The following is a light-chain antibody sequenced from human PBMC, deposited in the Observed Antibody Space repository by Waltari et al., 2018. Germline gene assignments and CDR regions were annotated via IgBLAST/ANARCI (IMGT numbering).Light chain of an antibody. J-gene: IGKJ1*01. CDR2: DAS. V-gene: IGKV3-11*01. CDR1: QTVNSN. CDR3: KQRTNWWS. Sequence: TLLTQSPSTLSLSPGETATLSCRASQTVNSNLPWYQHRPGQAPSLLIYDASNRATGITVRFSGSGSEKDFTLTISSLAPEDLAVYDWKQRTNWWSFGQGTKVDIK.